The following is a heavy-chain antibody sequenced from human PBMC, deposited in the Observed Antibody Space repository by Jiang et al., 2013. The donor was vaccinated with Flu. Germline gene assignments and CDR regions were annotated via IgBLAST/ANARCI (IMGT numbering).Heavy chain of an antibody. CDR3: ARHISSSDFWYYFDY. V-gene: IGHV4-59*08. J-gene: IGHJ4*02. CDR2: IYYSGST. D-gene: IGHD3/OR15-3a*01. CDR1: GGSISSYY. Sequence: GSGLVKPSETLSLTCTVSGGSISSYYWSWIRQPPGKELEWIGYIYYSGSTNYNPSLKSRVTISVDTSKNQFSLRLSFVTAADTAVYYCARHISSSDFWYYFDYWGQGTLVTVSS.